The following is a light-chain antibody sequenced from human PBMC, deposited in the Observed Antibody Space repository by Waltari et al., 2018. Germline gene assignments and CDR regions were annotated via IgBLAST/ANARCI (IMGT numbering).Light chain of an antibody. CDR2: GAS. CDR1: QSVSSN. CDR3: QQNNNWPPLLT. Sequence: EIVMTQSPATLSVSPGERATLSCRARQSVSSNLAWYQQKPGQAPRLLIYGASTRATCIPDRFRGSASGTECTLTISSLQSEDFAVYYCQQNNNWPPLLTFGGGTKVEIK. V-gene: IGKV3-15*01. J-gene: IGKJ4*01.